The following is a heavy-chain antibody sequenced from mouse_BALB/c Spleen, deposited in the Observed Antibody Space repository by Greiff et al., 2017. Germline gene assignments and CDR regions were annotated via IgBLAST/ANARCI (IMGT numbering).Heavy chain of an antibody. J-gene: IGHJ4*01. Sequence: VQLQQSGAELVKPGASVKLSCTASGFNINDTYMHWVKQRPEQGLEWIGRIDPANGNTKYDPKFQGKATIPADTTSNTAYLQLSSLTSEDTAVYYCAGGYGSSYNYAMDYWGQGTSVTVSS. CDR1: GFNINDTY. CDR2: IDPANGNT. V-gene: IGHV14-3*02. D-gene: IGHD1-1*01. CDR3: AGGYGSSYNYAMDY.